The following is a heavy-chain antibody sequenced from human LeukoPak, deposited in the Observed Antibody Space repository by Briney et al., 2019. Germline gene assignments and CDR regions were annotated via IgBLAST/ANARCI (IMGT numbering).Heavy chain of an antibody. V-gene: IGHV1-69*13. CDR2: IIPIFGTA. J-gene: IGHJ5*02. D-gene: IGHD3-10*01. CDR3: ASAGHYYGSGSYFSWFDP. CDR1: GGTFSSYA. Sequence: SVKVSCKASGGTFSSYAISWVRQAPGQGLEWMGGIIPIFGTADYAQKFQGRVTITADESTSTAYMELSSLRSEDTAVYYCASAGHYYGSGSYFSWFDPWGQGTLVTVSS.